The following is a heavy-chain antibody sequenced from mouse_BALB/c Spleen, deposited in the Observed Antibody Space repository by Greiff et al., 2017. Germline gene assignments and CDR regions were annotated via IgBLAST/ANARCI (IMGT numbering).Heavy chain of an antibody. CDR1: GYTFTDYW. CDR2: IDTSDSYT. V-gene: IGHV1-69*01. D-gene: IGHD3-3*01. Sequence: QVQLQQPGAELVMPGASVKMSCKASGYTFTDYWMHWVKQRPGQGLEWIGAIDTSDSYTSYNQKFKGKATLTVDESSSTAYMQLSSLTSEDSAVYYCARVGWDYAMDYWGQGTSVTVSS. J-gene: IGHJ4*01. CDR3: ARVGWDYAMDY.